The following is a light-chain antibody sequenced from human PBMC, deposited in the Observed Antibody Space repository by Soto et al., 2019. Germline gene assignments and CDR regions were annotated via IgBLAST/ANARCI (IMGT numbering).Light chain of an antibody. J-gene: IGLJ1*01. CDR3: CSSAPESTYV. CDR1: SSDIGGYNY. CDR2: EVN. Sequence: QSALTQPPSASGSPGRSVTISCTGTSSDIGGYNYVSWYQQHPGKAPKLMIYEVNKRPSGVPDRFSGSTSGNAASLTISGLQADDEADYFCCSSAPESTYVFGTGTKLTVL. V-gene: IGLV2-8*01.